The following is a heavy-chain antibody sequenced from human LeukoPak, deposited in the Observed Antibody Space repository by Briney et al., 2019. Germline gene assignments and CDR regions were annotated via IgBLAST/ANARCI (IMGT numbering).Heavy chain of an antibody. CDR3: ARDLDY. CDR1: GFIFTNYF. J-gene: IGHJ4*02. CDR2: IKHDGSEK. Sequence: QPGGSLRLSRAASGFIFTNYFMSWVRQAPGKGLEWAASIKHDGSEKYYVDSVRGRFTISRDNAKNSLYLQMNSLRAEDTGVYYCARDLDYWGQGTLVTVSS. V-gene: IGHV3-7*01.